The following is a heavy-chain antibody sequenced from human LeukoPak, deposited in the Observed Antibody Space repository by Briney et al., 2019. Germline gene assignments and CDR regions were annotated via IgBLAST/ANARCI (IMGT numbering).Heavy chain of an antibody. Sequence: PGGSLRLSCAASGFTFSSYAMSWVRQAPGKGLEWVSGISGGGGSTYYADSVKGRFTISKDNSKNTLYLQMNSLRAEDTAVYYCAKDQSSYGFILYYGMDVWGQGTTVTVSS. CDR1: GFTFSSYA. CDR2: ISGGGGST. CDR3: AKDQSSYGFILYYGMDV. V-gene: IGHV3-23*01. D-gene: IGHD5-18*01. J-gene: IGHJ6*02.